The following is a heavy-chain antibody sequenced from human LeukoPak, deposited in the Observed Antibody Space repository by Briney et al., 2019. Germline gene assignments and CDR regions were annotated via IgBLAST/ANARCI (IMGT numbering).Heavy chain of an antibody. CDR2: IYPGDSDT. Sequence: GESLKISCKGSGYSFTTYWIGWVRQMPGKGLEWMGIIYPGDSDTRYSPSFQGQVTISADKSISTAYLQWSSLKASDTAMYYCARQGGPGEMATITFDYWGQGTLVTVSS. V-gene: IGHV5-51*01. CDR1: GYSFTTYW. D-gene: IGHD5-24*01. CDR3: ARQGGPGEMATITFDY. J-gene: IGHJ4*02.